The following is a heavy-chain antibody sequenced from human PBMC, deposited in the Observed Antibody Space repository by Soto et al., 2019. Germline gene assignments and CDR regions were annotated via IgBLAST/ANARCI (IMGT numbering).Heavy chain of an antibody. D-gene: IGHD1-26*01. CDR1: GGSLSGYQ. V-gene: IGHV4-34*01. CDR3: ARGRGGSYGYYYYGMDV. CDR2: INHSGST. Sequence: SETRSLSCAGYGGSLSGYQWIGFRQPPGKGLEWIGEINHSGSTNYNPSLKSRVTISVDTSKNQFSLKLSSVTAADTAVYYCARGRGGSYGYYYYGMDVWGQGTTVT. J-gene: IGHJ6*02.